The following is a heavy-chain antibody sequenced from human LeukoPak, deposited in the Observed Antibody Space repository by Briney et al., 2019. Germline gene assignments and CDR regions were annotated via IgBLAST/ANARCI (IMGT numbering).Heavy chain of an antibody. D-gene: IGHD4-23*01. CDR2: INPSGGST. V-gene: IGHV1-46*01. J-gene: IGHJ4*02. Sequence: ASVKVSCKASGYTFTSYYMHWVRQAPGQGLEWMGIINPSGGSTSYAQKFRGRVTMTRDMSTSTVYMELSSLRSEDTAVYYCARDVSPGGNSRALHYWGQGTLVTVSS. CDR1: GYTFTSYY. CDR3: ARDVSPGGNSRALHY.